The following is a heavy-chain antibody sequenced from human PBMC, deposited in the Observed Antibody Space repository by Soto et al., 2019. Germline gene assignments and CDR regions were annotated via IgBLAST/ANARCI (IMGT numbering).Heavy chain of an antibody. CDR2: IYTSGST. D-gene: IGHD2-2*02. J-gene: IGHJ4*02. CDR3: ARDYCSSTSCYKLDY. CDR1: GGSISGYY. Sequence: SETLSLTCTVSGGSISGYYGSWIRQPAGKGLEWIGRIYTSGSTNYNPSLKSRVTMSVDTSKNQFSLKLSSVTAADTAVYYCARDYCSSTSCYKLDYWGQGTLVTVSS. V-gene: IGHV4-4*07.